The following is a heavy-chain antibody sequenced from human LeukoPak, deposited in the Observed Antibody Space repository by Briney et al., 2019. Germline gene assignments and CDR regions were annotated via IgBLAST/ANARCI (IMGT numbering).Heavy chain of an antibody. Sequence: PGGSLRLSCAASGFTFSSYAMHWVRQAPGKGLKWVAVISYDGSNKYYADSVKGRFTISRDNSKNTLYLQMNSLRAEDTAVYYCARKYDVLLWFGELFLDYWGRGTLVTVSS. V-gene: IGHV3-30*04. CDR1: GFTFSSYA. J-gene: IGHJ4*02. D-gene: IGHD3-10*01. CDR3: ARKYDVLLWFGELFLDY. CDR2: ISYDGSNK.